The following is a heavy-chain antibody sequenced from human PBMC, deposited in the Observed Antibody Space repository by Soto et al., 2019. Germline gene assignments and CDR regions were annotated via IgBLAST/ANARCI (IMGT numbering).Heavy chain of an antibody. D-gene: IGHD3-10*01. CDR1: GGSISSYY. J-gene: IGHJ5*02. Sequence: PSETLSLTCTVSGGSISSYYWSWIRQPPGKGLEWIGYIYYSGSTNYNPSLKSRVTISVDTSKNQFSLKLSSVTAADTAVYYCAGWNGQVRGVRNWFDPWGQGTLVTVSS. CDR2: IYYSGST. V-gene: IGHV4-59*08. CDR3: AGWNGQVRGVRNWFDP.